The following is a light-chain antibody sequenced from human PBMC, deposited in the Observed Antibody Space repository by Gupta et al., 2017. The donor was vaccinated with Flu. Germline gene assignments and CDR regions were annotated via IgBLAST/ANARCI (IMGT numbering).Light chain of an antibody. CDR2: WAS. J-gene: IGKJ2*03. CDR3: QQYYSTLR. Sequence: DIVMTQSPDSLAVSLGERATINCKSSQSVLYSSNNKNYLAWYQQKPGQPPKLLIYWASTREYGVPDRFSGSGSGTDFTLTISSLQAEDVAVYYCQQYYSTLRFGQGTKLEIK. V-gene: IGKV4-1*01. CDR1: QSVLYSSNNKNY.